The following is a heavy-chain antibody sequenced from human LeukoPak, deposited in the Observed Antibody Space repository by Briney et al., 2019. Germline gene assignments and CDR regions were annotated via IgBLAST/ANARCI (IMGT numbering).Heavy chain of an antibody. CDR3: ARLGDADNKGFDY. Sequence: ASVKVSCKPSGYTFNSYYIHWVRQAPGQGLEWMGWINLNTGGTNFAQKFQGGVTLTRDPSISTAYMELSRLTSDDTAVYYCARLGDADNKGFDYWGQGTLVTVSS. CDR2: INLNTGGT. J-gene: IGHJ4*02. CDR1: GYTFNSYY. V-gene: IGHV1-2*02. D-gene: IGHD5-24*01.